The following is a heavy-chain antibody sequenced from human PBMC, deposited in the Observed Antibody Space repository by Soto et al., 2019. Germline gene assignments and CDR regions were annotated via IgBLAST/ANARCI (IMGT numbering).Heavy chain of an antibody. Sequence: QVQLEQSGAEVKKPGASVKVSCKASGYTFTRSGISWVRQAPGQGPEWMGWISSYNGDTKYAQTFQGRVTMNTDTATSTACMELRRLRTDVTAVYQDASEGVAPYDADGMDVWGQGTPVTVSS. CDR2: ISSYNGDT. J-gene: IGHJ6*02. D-gene: IGHD5-12*01. CDR3: ASEGVAPYDADGMDV. CDR1: GYTFTRSG. V-gene: IGHV1-18*01.